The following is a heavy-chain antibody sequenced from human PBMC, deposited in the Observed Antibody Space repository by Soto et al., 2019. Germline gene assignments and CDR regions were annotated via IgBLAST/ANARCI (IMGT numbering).Heavy chain of an antibody. CDR3: ARDLSGYYDP. V-gene: IGHV1-69*13. Sequence: ASVKVSCKASGGTFSSYAISWVRQAPGQGLEWMGGIIPIFGTANYAQKFQGRVTITADESTSTAYMELSSLRSEDTAVYYCARDLSGYYDPWGQGTLVTVSS. CDR1: GGTFSSYA. J-gene: IGHJ5*02. D-gene: IGHD3-3*01. CDR2: IIPIFGTA.